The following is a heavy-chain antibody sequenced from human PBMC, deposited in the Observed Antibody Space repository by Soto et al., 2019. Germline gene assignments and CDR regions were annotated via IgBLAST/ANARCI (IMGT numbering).Heavy chain of an antibody. Sequence: GGSLRLSCSASGFTFSSYPMHWVRQAPGKGLQYVSAISGDGVDTYYADSVKGRFTISRDNSKNTLYLQMSSLITEDTSVYYCVKRDSFGSGSYHYWGQGTLGTVSS. CDR2: ISGDGVDT. D-gene: IGHD3-10*01. J-gene: IGHJ4*02. V-gene: IGHV3-64D*06. CDR3: VKRDSFGSGSYHY. CDR1: GFTFSSYP.